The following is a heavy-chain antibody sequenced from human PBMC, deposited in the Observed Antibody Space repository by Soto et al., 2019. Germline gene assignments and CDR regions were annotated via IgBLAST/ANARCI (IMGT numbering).Heavy chain of an antibody. D-gene: IGHD6-13*01. CDR1: GFTFSSYS. CDR2: ISSSSSYI. Sequence: EVQLVESGGGLVKPGGSLRLSCAASGFTFSSYSMNWVRQAPGKGLEWVSSISSSSSYIYYADSVKGRFTISRDNAKNSLYRQMNSLRAEDTAVYYCARRVAAAGSGIDYWGQGTQVTVSS. CDR3: ARRVAAAGSGIDY. J-gene: IGHJ4*02. V-gene: IGHV3-21*01.